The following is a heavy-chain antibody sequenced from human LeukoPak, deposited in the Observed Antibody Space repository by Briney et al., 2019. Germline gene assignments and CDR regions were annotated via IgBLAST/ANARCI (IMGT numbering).Heavy chain of an antibody. D-gene: IGHD6-13*01. Sequence: ARSLRLSCEVSGLIFSSNAMHWVRQAPGKGLEWVAGVSYDGSERFYADSVRGRFTISRDNSKNTLYVQMNSLRPGDTAVYYCASDRRSWPFEYRGQGTLVTVSS. J-gene: IGHJ4*02. CDR1: GLIFSSNA. V-gene: IGHV3-30*14. CDR3: ASDRRSWPFEY. CDR2: VSYDGSER.